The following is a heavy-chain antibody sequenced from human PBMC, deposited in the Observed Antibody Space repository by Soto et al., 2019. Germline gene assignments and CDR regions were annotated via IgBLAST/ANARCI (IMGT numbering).Heavy chain of an antibody. J-gene: IGHJ4*02. CDR1: GFTPTTTP. Sequence: GGSLRLSCAVSGFTPTTTPLSWVRQPPGKGLGWVATVSGAASHTYYVDSVRGRFFISRDNSKNTVTLQMNNLTVDDTAVYYCATSFRYFDNWGQGTRVTVSS. D-gene: IGHD3-9*01. V-gene: IGHV3-23*01. CDR3: ATSFRYFDN. CDR2: VSGAASHT.